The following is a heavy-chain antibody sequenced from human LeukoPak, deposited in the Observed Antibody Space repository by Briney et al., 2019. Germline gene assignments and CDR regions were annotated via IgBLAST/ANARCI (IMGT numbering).Heavy chain of an antibody. CDR1: GGSISSYY. CDR3: ARDGGSSSWYYFYYYGMDV. CDR2: IYYSGST. D-gene: IGHD6-13*01. J-gene: IGHJ6*02. V-gene: IGHV4-59*12. Sequence: PSETLSLTCTVSGGSISSYYWSWIRQPPGKGLEWIGYIYYSGSTNYNPSLKSRVTISVDTSKNQFSLKLSSVTAADTAVYYCARDGGSSSWYYFYYYGMDVWGQGTTVTVSS.